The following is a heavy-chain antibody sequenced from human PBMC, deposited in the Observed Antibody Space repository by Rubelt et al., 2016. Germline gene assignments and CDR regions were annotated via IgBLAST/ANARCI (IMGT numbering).Heavy chain of an antibody. D-gene: IGHD6-25*01. CDR3: ARGLARAAADLRRLWFDL. CDR1: GGSFSGYY. CDR2: INHSGST. J-gene: IGHJ5*02. Sequence: QVQLQQWGAGLLMPSETLSLTCAVYGGSFSGYYWSWIRQPPGKGLEWIGEINHSGSTTYNPSLKSRVTVSVDTAKNQFSRKLSSVTAADTAVYYCARGLARAAADLRRLWFDLWGQGTLVTVSS. V-gene: IGHV4-34*01.